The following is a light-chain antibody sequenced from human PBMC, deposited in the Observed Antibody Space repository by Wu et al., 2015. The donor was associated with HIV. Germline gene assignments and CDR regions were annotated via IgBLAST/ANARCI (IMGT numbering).Light chain of an antibody. Sequence: IVLTQSPGTLSLSPGERATLSCRASQSISSSYLAWYQHKPGQAPRLLIYGTSSRATGIPDRFSGGGSGTDFTLTISRLEPEDFAVYYCQQYGSSPQTFGGGTKVEIK. V-gene: IGKV3-20*01. CDR3: QQYGSSPQT. CDR2: GTS. CDR1: QSISSSY. J-gene: IGKJ4*01.